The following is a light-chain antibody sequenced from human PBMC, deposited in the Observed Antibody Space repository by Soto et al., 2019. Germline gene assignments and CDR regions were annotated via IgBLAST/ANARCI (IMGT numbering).Light chain of an antibody. Sequence: EFVLTQSPGTLSLSPGERATLSCRASQTVRNNYLAWYQQKPGQAPRLLIYGASTRATGIPARFSGSGSGTEFTLTISSLQSEDFAVYYCQRYNNWPPLTFGGGTKVDI. CDR2: GAS. CDR3: QRYNNWPPLT. CDR1: QTVRNN. J-gene: IGKJ4*01. V-gene: IGKV3-15*01.